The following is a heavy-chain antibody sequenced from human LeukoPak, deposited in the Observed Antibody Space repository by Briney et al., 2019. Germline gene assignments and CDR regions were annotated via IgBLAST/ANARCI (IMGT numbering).Heavy chain of an antibody. CDR1: GYTFTSYD. Sequence: ASVKVSCKASGYTFTSYDINWVRQATGQGLEWMGWMNPNSGNTGYAQKFQGRVNMTRNTSISTAYMELSRLRSEDTAVYYCARGGGPGLVFGVVRAPYYFDYWGQGTLVTVSS. CDR2: MNPNSGNT. CDR3: ARGGGPGLVFGVVRAPYYFDY. D-gene: IGHD3-3*01. J-gene: IGHJ4*02. V-gene: IGHV1-8*01.